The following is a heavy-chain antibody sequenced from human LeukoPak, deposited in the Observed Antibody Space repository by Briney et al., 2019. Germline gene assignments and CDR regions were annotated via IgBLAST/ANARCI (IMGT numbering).Heavy chain of an antibody. D-gene: IGHD4-11*01. Sequence: ASVKVSCKTSGYTFTDYYIHWVRQAPGQGLEWMGWINPNSGERNSAQKFQGRATMTGDSSISTAYMELSRVTSDDTAVYYCARDRDYSNTERGFDYWGQGTLVTVSS. CDR1: GYTFTDYY. CDR2: INPNSGER. V-gene: IGHV1-2*02. CDR3: ARDRDYSNTERGFDY. J-gene: IGHJ4*02.